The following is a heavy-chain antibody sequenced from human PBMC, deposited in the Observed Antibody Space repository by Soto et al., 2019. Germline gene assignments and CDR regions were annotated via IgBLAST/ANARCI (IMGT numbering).Heavy chain of an antibody. J-gene: IGHJ6*02. CDR1: GGSLSNYG. CDR3: ARGDATKIVVTTYYGMDV. Sequence: QVQLVQSGAEVKKPGSSGKVSCKASGGSLSNYGISWVRQAPGQGLEWMGAIIPVFGTPNYAQKFQDRVTLTAAESTTTVYREVRSLTSEDTAVYYCARGDATKIVVTTYYGMDVWGQGTTVTVSS. V-gene: IGHV1-69*12. CDR2: IIPVFGTP. D-gene: IGHD3-22*01.